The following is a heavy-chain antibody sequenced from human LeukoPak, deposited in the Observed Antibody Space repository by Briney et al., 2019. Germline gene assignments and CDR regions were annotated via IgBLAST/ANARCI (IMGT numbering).Heavy chain of an antibody. D-gene: IGHD4-17*01. V-gene: IGHV3-48*03. CDR2: ISSSGSTM. J-gene: IGHJ4*02. Sequence: GGSLRLSCAASGFTFSSYEMNWVRQAPGKGLEWVSYISSSGSTMYYADSVKGRFTFSRDNAKNSLYLQMNSLRAEDTAVYYCARDPYYGDYVVWGQGTLVTVSS. CDR3: ARDPYYGDYVV. CDR1: GFTFSSYE.